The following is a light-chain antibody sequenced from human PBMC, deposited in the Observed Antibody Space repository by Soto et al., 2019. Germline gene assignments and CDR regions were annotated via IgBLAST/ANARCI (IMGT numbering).Light chain of an antibody. J-gene: IGKJ4*01. V-gene: IGKV1-9*01. CDR1: QDINSY. Sequence: DIQMTQSPSTLSASVGDRVTITCRASQDINSYLAWYQQKPGKAPNLLIYEASILQRGVPSRFSGSNSGTDFTLTISSLQAEDFATYYCQQTRSYTSTFGGGTKVDIK. CDR3: QQTRSYTST. CDR2: EAS.